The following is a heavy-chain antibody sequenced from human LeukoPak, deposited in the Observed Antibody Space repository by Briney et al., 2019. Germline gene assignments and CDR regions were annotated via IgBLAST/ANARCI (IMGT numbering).Heavy chain of an antibody. CDR2: INPNSGGT. V-gene: IGHV1-2*02. D-gene: IGHD3-3*01. Sequence: ASVKVSCKASGYTFTGYYMHWVRQAPGQGLEWMGWINPNSGGTNYAQKFQGRVTMTRDTSISTAYMELSRLRSDDTAVYYCARDRFPYYDFWSGYDYNWFDPWGQGTLVTVSS. CDR3: ARDRFPYYDFWSGYDYNWFDP. J-gene: IGHJ5*02. CDR1: GYTFTGYY.